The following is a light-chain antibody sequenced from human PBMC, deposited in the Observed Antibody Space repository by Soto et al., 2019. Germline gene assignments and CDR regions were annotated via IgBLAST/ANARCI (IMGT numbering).Light chain of an antibody. Sequence: QSALTQPRSVSGSPGQSVTISCTGTSNDVGGYNYVSWYQQPPGKAPKLMIYDVNKRPSGVPDRFSGSKSGNTASLTISGFQAEDEADYYCCSYAGSYSGVFVGGTKLTVL. V-gene: IGLV2-11*01. CDR2: DVN. CDR1: SNDVGGYNY. J-gene: IGLJ3*02. CDR3: CSYAGSYSGV.